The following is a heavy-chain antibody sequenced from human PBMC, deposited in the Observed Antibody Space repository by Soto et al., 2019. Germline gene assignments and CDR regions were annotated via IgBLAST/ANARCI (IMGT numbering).Heavy chain of an antibody. CDR2: IYYSGST. CDR1: GGSISSGGYY. D-gene: IGHD3-22*01. J-gene: IGHJ3*02. V-gene: IGHV4-31*03. Sequence: SETLSLTCTVSGGSISSGGYYWSWIRQHPGKGLEWIGYIYYSGSTYYNPSLKSRVTISVDTSKNQFSLKLSSVTAADTAVYYCARAVDYYDSSAKGAFDIWGQGTTVTV. CDR3: ARAVDYYDSSAKGAFDI.